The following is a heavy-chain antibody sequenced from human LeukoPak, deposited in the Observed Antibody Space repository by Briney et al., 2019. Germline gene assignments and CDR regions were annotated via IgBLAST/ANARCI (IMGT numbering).Heavy chain of an antibody. CDR1: GYTFTNYD. CDR3: SRGRWELGQDY. D-gene: IGHD3-10*01. V-gene: IGHV1-8*03. J-gene: IGHJ4*02. CDR2: MNPDSGNT. Sequence: ASVKGSCKTYGYTFTNYDINWVRQAPGQGLEWMLWMNPDSGNTGYAQKFQGRVTVTTDMSTTTAYMDLSSLTSEDTAVYYCSRGRWELGQDYWGQGTLVTVSS.